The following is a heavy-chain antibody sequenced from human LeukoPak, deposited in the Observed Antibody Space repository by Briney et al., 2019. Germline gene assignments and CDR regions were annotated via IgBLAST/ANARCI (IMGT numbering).Heavy chain of an antibody. CDR1: GFTFSSYA. V-gene: IGHV3-23*01. CDR2: ISGSGGST. Sequence: PEGSLRLSCAASGFTFSSYAMSWVRQAPGKGLEWVSAISGSGGSTYYADSVKGRFTISRDNSKNTLYLQMNSLRAEDTAVYYCAKDQYSGGTYYFDYWGQGTLVTVSS. D-gene: IGHD1-26*01. CDR3: AKDQYSGGTYYFDY. J-gene: IGHJ4*02.